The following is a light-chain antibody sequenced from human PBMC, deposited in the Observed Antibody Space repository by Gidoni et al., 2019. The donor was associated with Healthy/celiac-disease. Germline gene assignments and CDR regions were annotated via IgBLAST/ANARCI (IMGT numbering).Light chain of an antibody. CDR3: QQRSNWPPLT. Sequence: EIVLTQSPATLSSSPGERATLSCRASQSVSSYIAWYQQKPGQAPRLLSDDASNRATGIPARCSGSGSGTDFTLTISSLEPEDFAVYYCQQRSNWPPLTFGGGTKVEIK. CDR1: QSVSSY. V-gene: IGKV3-11*01. J-gene: IGKJ4*01. CDR2: DAS.